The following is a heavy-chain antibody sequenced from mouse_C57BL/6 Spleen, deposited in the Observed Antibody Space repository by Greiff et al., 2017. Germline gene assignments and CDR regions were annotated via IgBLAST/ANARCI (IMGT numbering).Heavy chain of an antibody. D-gene: IGHD2-12*01. V-gene: IGHV1-55*01. Sequence: VQLLQPGAELVKPGASVKMSCKASGYTFTSYWITWVKQRPGQGLEWIGDIYPGSGSTNYNEKFKSKATLTVDTSSSTAYMQLSSLTSEDSAVYYCAREEKHYSLPVSYWGQGTLVTVSA. CDR2: IYPGSGST. J-gene: IGHJ3*01. CDR1: GYTFTSYW. CDR3: AREEKHYSLPVSY.